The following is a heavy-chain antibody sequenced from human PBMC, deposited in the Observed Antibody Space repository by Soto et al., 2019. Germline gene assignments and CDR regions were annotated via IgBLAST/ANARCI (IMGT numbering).Heavy chain of an antibody. CDR2: IYSGGST. V-gene: IGHV3-53*01. CDR1: GFTVSSNY. D-gene: IGHD2-2*01. Sequence: GGSLRLSCAASGFTVSSNYMSWVRQAPGKGLEWVSVIYSGGSTYYADSVKGRFTISRDNSKNTLYLQMNSLRAEDTAVYYCARAQDNDCSSTSCLSTYYYYGMEVLGQRTTVTGSS. J-gene: IGHJ6*02. CDR3: ARAQDNDCSSTSCLSTYYYYGMEV.